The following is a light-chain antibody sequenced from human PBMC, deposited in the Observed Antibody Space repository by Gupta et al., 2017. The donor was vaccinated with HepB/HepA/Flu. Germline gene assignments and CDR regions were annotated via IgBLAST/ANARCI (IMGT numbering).Light chain of an antibody. CDR1: SNDVGTYNR. J-gene: IGLJ3*02. Sequence: QSALTQPPPVPDSPGQSVTIPLTGTSNDVGTYNRVSWYQQSPGTAPKVIIYEVSNRLSGVPDRFSGSKSGNTASLTISGLQAEDEADYYCSSYTTKDTWVFGGGTKVTVL. CDR3: SSYTTKDTWV. V-gene: IGLV2-18*02. CDR2: EVS.